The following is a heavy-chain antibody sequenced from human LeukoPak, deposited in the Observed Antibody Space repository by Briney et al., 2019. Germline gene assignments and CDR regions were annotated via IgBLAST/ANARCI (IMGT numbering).Heavy chain of an antibody. D-gene: IGHD3-10*01. Sequence: ASVKVSCKASGYTFTSYGISWVRQAPGQGLEWMGWISAYNGNTNYAQKLQGRVTMTTDTSTSTAYMELRSLRSDDTAVYCCARVKYYYGSGSYADVTYYYGMDVWGQGTTVTVSS. CDR3: ARVKYYYGSGSYADVTYYYGMDV. V-gene: IGHV1-18*01. CDR2: ISAYNGNT. J-gene: IGHJ6*02. CDR1: GYTFTSYG.